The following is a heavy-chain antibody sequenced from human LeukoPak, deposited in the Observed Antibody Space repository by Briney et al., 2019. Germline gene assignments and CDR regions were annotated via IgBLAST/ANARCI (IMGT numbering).Heavy chain of an antibody. Sequence: GGSLRLSCATSGFTFSSYGMHWVRQAPGKGLEWVAVIWYDGSNKYYADSVKGRFTISRDNSKNTLYLQVDSLRAEDTAVYYCARDGELPADYWGQGTLVTVSS. CDR2: IWYDGSNK. CDR3: ARDGELPADY. J-gene: IGHJ4*02. V-gene: IGHV3-33*01. D-gene: IGHD1-26*01. CDR1: GFTFSSYG.